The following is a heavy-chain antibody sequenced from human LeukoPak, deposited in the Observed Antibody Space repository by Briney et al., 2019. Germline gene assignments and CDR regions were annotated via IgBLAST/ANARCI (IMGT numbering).Heavy chain of an antibody. CDR3: ARGLTYYDFWSGYSHWFDP. V-gene: IGHV1-8*03. CDR1: GYTFTSYD. J-gene: IGHJ5*02. CDR2: MNPNSGNT. Sequence: ASVKVSCKASGYTFTSYDINWVRQATGQGLEWMGWMNPNSGNTGYAQKFQGRVTITRNTSISTAYMELSSLRSEDTAVYYCARGLTYYDFWSGYSHWFDPWGQGTLVTVSS. D-gene: IGHD3-3*01.